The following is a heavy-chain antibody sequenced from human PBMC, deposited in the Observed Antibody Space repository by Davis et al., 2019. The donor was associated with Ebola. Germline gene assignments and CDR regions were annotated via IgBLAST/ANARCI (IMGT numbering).Heavy chain of an antibody. D-gene: IGHD3-3*01. Sequence: SVPVSCLASVGTLSSHPISCVRQAPGQGLEWMGGIIPIFGTANYAQKFQGRVTITADESTSTAYMELSSLRSEETAVYYCARGTKHALRFLSYYYGMDVWGQGTTVTVSS. CDR3: ARGTKHALRFLSYYYGMDV. CDR1: VGTLSSHP. CDR2: IIPIFGTA. J-gene: IGHJ6*02. V-gene: IGHV1-69*13.